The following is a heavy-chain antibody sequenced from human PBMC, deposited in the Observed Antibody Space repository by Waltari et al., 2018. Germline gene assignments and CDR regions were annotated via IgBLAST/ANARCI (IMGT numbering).Heavy chain of an antibody. V-gene: IGHV1-69-2*01. CDR2: VGPEDGET. CDR1: GYTFTDYY. Sequence: EVQLVQSGAEVKKPGATVKISCKVSGYTFTDYYMHWVQQAPGKGLEWMGLVGPEDGETVDAEKGQGRVTTAAETSTDTAYMELGSLRSEDTAVYYCATGIRYFDGFPPAWGQGTLVTVSS. CDR3: ATGIRYFDGFPPA. J-gene: IGHJ5*02. D-gene: IGHD3-9*01.